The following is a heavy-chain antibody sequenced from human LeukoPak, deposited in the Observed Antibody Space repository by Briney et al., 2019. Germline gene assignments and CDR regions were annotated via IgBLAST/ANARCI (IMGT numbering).Heavy chain of an antibody. CDR2: IYQSGST. J-gene: IGHJ2*01. CDR3: ARNSSSDGYKSARSFDL. Sequence: SETLSLTCAVSGYSISSDYYWGWIRQPPGKGLEWIGSIYQSGSTHYNPSLKSRVTISVDTPKNQFSLKLSSVTAADTAVYYCARNSSSDGYKSARSFDLWGRGTLVTVSS. V-gene: IGHV4-38-2*01. CDR1: GYSISSDYY. D-gene: IGHD5-24*01.